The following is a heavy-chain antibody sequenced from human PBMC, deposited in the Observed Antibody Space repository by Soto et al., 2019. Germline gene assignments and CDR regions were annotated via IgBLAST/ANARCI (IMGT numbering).Heavy chain of an antibody. CDR3: AHRRGYYDSSGYWFDP. D-gene: IGHD3-22*01. V-gene: IGHV2-5*02. CDR1: GFSLSTSGVG. Sequence: QITLKESGPTLVKPTQTLTLTCTFSGFSLSTSGVGVGWIRQPPGKALEWLALIYWDDDERYSPSLKSRLTITKDTSKNQVVLTMTNMDPVDTATYYCAHRRGYYDSSGYWFDPWGQGTLVTVSS. CDR2: IYWDDDE. J-gene: IGHJ5*02.